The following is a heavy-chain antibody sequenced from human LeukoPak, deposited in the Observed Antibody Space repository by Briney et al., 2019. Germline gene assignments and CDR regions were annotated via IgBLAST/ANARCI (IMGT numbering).Heavy chain of an antibody. CDR2: ISSSSSYI. J-gene: IGHJ3*01. D-gene: IGHD3-10*01. Sequence: GGSLRLSCAASGITFSDYSMNWVRRAPGKGLEWVSSISSSSSYIYYADSVKGRFTISRDNARNSLYLQMNSLRAEDTALYYCWGYHYYGSGRDAFEVWGQGTMVTASS. V-gene: IGHV3-21*04. CDR1: GITFSDYS. CDR3: WGYHYYGSGRDAFEV.